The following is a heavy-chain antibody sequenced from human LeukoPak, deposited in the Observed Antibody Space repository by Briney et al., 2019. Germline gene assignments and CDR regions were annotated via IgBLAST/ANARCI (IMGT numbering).Heavy chain of an antibody. J-gene: IGHJ4*02. D-gene: IGHD5-12*01. Sequence: GRSLRLSCAASGFTFSSYAMHWVRQAPGKGLEWVAVISYDGSNKYYADSMKGRFTISRDNSKNTLYLQMNSLRAEDTAVYYCARDLGGYDMSYFDYWGQGTLVTVSS. CDR1: GFTFSSYA. CDR2: ISYDGSNK. CDR3: ARDLGGYDMSYFDY. V-gene: IGHV3-30-3*01.